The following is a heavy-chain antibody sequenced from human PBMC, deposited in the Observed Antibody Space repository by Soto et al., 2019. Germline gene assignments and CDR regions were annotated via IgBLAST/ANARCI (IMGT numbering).Heavy chain of an antibody. CDR3: ARGGHVVVVTAALDY. V-gene: IGHV1-46*01. CDR2: VNPSGGHT. J-gene: IGHJ4*02. CDR1: GDTFTDYY. Sequence: QVLLMQSGAEVKKPGASVKVSCKASGDTFTDYYIHWVRQAPGQGLEWMGTVNPSGGHTTYAQHFLGRVTMTRDTSTRTLYMELTSLTSDDTAIYYCARGGHVVVVTAALDYWGQGTLVTVSS. D-gene: IGHD2-21*02.